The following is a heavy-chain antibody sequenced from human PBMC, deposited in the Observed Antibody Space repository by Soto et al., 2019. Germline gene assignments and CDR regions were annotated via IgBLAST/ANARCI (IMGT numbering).Heavy chain of an antibody. D-gene: IGHD3-22*01. V-gene: IGHV3-30-3*01. CDR2: ISYDGSNK. CDR1: GFTFSSYA. Sequence: QVQLVESGGVVVQPGRSLRLSCAASGFTFSSYAMHWVRQAPGKGLEWVAVISYDGSNKYYAGSVKGRFTISRDNSKNTLYLHMNSVRAEDTAVYYCASEGITMIVPPFDYWGQGTLVTVSS. CDR3: ASEGITMIVPPFDY. J-gene: IGHJ4*02.